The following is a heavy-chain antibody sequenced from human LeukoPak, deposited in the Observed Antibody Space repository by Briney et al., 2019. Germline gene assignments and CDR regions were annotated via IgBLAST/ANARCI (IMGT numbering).Heavy chain of an antibody. CDR3: ATAYAYYYDSSGPHDAFDI. D-gene: IGHD3-22*01. Sequence: ASVKVSCKVSGYTLTELSMHWARQAPGKGLEWMGGFDPEDGETIYAQKFQGRVTMTENTSTDTAYMELSSLRSEDTAVYYCATAYAYYYDSSGPHDAFDIWGQGTMVTVSS. J-gene: IGHJ3*02. CDR1: GYTLTELS. V-gene: IGHV1-24*01. CDR2: FDPEDGET.